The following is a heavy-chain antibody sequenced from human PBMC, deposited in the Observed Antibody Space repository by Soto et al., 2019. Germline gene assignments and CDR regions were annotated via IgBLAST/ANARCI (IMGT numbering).Heavy chain of an antibody. D-gene: IGHD1-1*01. V-gene: IGHV1-8*01. CDR3: ARERNMYGMDV. J-gene: IGHJ6*02. CDR1: GYTFTSYD. CDR2: MNPNSGNT. Sequence: QVQLVQSGAEVKKPGASVKVSCKASGYTFTSYDINWVRKATGQGLEGMGWMNPNSGNTVYAQKFQDRVTMTRNTSRRTDYMELSSLRSEDTAVYYCARERNMYGMDVWGQGTTVTVSS.